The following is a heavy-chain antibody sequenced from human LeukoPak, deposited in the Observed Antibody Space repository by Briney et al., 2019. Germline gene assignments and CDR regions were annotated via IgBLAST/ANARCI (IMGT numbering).Heavy chain of an antibody. CDR2: IKRDGSDK. J-gene: IGHJ4*02. CDR3: ARDGYLDY. V-gene: IGHV3-7*05. Sequence: PGGSLRLSCAASGFTFSEYWMAWVRQALERGLEWVAHIKRDGSDKNYVDPVKGRFTISRDNAKNSVHLQMNSLRAEDTATYYCARDGYLDYWGQGTLVTVSS. CDR1: GFTFSEYW. D-gene: IGHD5-18*01.